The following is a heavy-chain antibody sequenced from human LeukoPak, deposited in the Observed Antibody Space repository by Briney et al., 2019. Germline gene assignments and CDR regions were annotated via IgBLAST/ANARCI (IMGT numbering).Heavy chain of an antibody. CDR1: GFTFSSYA. J-gene: IGHJ3*02. V-gene: IGHV3-23*01. CDR3: AKVYTYGGVSGDAFDI. CDR2: VSGSGGST. Sequence: GGSLRLSCAASGFTFSSYAMSWVRQAPGKGLEWVSAVSGSGGSTYYADSVKGRFTISRDNSKNALYLQMNSLRAEDTAVYYCAKVYTYGGVSGDAFDIWGQGTMVTVSS. D-gene: IGHD4-23*01.